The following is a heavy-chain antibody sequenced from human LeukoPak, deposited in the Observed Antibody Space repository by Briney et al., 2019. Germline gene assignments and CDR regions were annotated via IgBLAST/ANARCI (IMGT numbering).Heavy chain of an antibody. CDR2: ISYNGRNN. D-gene: IGHD3-16*01. CDR3: AKDNRGYFDF. CDR1: GFTFYSYG. J-gene: IGHJ4*02. Sequence: PGGSLRLSCAASGFTFYSYGMHWVRHAPGKGLEWVALISYNGRNNYYADSVKGRFTISRDNSKNTLYLQVSSLRTEDTAVYFCAKDNRGYFDFWGQGTLVTVSS. V-gene: IGHV3-30*18.